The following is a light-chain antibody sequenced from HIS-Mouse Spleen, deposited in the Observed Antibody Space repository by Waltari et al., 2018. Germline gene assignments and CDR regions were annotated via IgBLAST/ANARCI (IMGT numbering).Light chain of an antibody. CDR3: QQYNSYSWT. V-gene: IGKV1-5*03. Sequence: DIQVTQSPSTLSASEGARVTITCRASQSISSWLAWYQQKPGKAPKLLIYKASSLESGVPSRFSGSGSGTEFTLTISSLQPDDFATYYCQQYNSYSWTFGQGTKVEIK. J-gene: IGKJ1*01. CDR1: QSISSW. CDR2: KAS.